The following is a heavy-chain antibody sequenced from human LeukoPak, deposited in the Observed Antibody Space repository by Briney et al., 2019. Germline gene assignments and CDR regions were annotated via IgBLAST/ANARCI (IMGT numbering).Heavy chain of an antibody. V-gene: IGHV3-21*01. CDR3: ASSATLGAFDI. J-gene: IGHJ3*02. CDR2: ISSSSSYI. D-gene: IGHD2/OR15-2a*01. CDR1: GFTFSSYS. Sequence: PGGSLRLSCAAFGFTFSSYSMNWVRQAPGKGLEWVSSISSSSSYIYYADSVKGRFTISRDNAKNSLYLQMNSLRAEDTAVYYCASSATLGAFDIWGQGTMVTVSS.